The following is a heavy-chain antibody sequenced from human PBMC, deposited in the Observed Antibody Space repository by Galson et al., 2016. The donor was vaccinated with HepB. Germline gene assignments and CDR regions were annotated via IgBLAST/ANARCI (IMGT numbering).Heavy chain of an antibody. CDR2: PYSGGST. CDR1: EFIVSSND. J-gene: IGHJ2*01. V-gene: IGHV3-53*01. CDR3: ASLRFKGFDL. Sequence: SLRLSCAASEFIVSSNDMSWVRQAPGKGLEWVSVPYSGGSTYYADSVKGRFTISRDNSKNTLYLQMNSLRAEDTAVYYCASLRFKGFDLWGRGTLVTVSS. D-gene: IGHD3-3*01.